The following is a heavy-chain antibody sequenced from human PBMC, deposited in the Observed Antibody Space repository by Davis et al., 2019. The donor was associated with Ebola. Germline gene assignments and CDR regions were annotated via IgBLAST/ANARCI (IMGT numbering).Heavy chain of an antibody. CDR1: GGSFSGYY. CDR3: AREDIRYYYYGMDV. CDR2: INHSGST. V-gene: IGHV4-34*01. Sequence: MPSETLSLTCAVYGGSFSGYYWSWIRQPPGKGLEWIGEINHSGSTNYNPSLKSRVTISVDTSKNQFSLKLSSVTAADTAVYYCAREDIRYYYYGMDVWGQGTTVTVSS. J-gene: IGHJ6*02.